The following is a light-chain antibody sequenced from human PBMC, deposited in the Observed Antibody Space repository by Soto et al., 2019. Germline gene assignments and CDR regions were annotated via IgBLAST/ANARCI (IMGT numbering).Light chain of an antibody. CDR3: AAWDDSLNGGYV. J-gene: IGLJ1*01. Sequence: QSVLTQPPSASGTPGQRVTISCSGRSSNIGSNTVNWYQQLPGTAPKLLIYRNNQRPSGVPDRFSGSKSGTSASLAISGLQSEDEADYYCAAWDDSLNGGYVFGTGTKVTVL. V-gene: IGLV1-44*01. CDR1: SSNIGSNT. CDR2: RNN.